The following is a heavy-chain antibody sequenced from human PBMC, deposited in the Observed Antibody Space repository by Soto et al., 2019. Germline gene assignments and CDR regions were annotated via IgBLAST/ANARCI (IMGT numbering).Heavy chain of an antibody. D-gene: IGHD2-21*02. J-gene: IGHJ4*02. CDR3: ARGDVVVLTATSNFDY. V-gene: IGHV3-21*01. CDR2: ISSSYYI. Sequence: ESGGGLVKPGGSLRLSCAASGFTFSSYTMKWVRQAPGKGLEWVASISSSYYIKYADSVKGRFTISRDNAKSSLYLQMNSLRAEDTAVYYCARGDVVVLTATSNFDYWGQGTLVTVSS. CDR1: GFTFSSYT.